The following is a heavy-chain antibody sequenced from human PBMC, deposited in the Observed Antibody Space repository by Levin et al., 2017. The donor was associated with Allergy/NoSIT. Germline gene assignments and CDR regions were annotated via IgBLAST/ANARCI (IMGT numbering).Heavy chain of an antibody. CDR1: GDSISSSSYY. CDR2: IYYSGST. J-gene: IGHJ4*02. CDR3: ASYYYNSASVQNGIDY. Sequence: SETLSLTCTVSGDSISSSSYYWGWIRQPPGEGLEWIGSIYYSGSTNYNPSLESRVTISVDTSKNQFSLKLRSVTAADTAVYYCASYYYNSASVQNGIDYWGQGTLVTVSS. D-gene: IGHD3-10*01. V-gene: IGHV4-39*01.